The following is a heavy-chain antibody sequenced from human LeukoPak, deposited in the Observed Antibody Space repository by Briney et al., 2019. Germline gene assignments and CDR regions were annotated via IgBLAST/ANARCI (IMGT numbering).Heavy chain of an antibody. J-gene: IGHJ4*02. CDR1: GFTFSSYA. Sequence: GGSLRLSCAASGFTFSSYAMSWVRQAPGKGLEWVSVISGSGGSTYYADSVKGRFTISRDNSKNTLYLQMNSLRAEDTAVYYCAKINSGYYYSDYWGQGTLVTVSS. D-gene: IGHD3-22*01. CDR2: ISGSGGST. V-gene: IGHV3-23*01. CDR3: AKINSGYYYSDY.